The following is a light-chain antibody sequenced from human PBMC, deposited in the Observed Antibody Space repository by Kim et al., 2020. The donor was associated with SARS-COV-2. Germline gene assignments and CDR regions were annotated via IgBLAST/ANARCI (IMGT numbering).Light chain of an antibody. Sequence: PGERATLFCRASQSVTRAYLAWYQQKPGQGPRLLIFGASSRATGIPDRFSGSGSGTDFTLTITRLEPEDFAVYYCQKYGSSPLTFGGGTKV. J-gene: IGKJ4*01. CDR2: GAS. V-gene: IGKV3-20*01. CDR3: QKYGSSPLT. CDR1: QSVTRAY.